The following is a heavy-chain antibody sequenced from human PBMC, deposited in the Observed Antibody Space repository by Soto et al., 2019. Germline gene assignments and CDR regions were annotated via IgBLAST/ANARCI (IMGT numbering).Heavy chain of an antibody. CDR3: PRDLTTEPYYYYYGMDV. CDR1: GFTFSSYG. J-gene: IGHJ6*01. Sequence: QVQLVESGGGVVQPGRSLRLSCAASGFTFSSYGMHWVRQAPGKGLEWVAVIWYDGSNKYYADSVKGRFTISGDNSKNPLNLQRNSLGAEDTAGYYWPRDLTTEPYYYYYGMDVWGQGTTVTVSS. V-gene: IGHV3-33*01. D-gene: IGHD3-22*01. CDR2: IWYDGSNK.